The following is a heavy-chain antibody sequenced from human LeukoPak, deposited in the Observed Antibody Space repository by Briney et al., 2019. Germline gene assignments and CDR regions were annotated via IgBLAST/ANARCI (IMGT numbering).Heavy chain of an antibody. V-gene: IGHV1-2*02. CDR1: GYTFTGYY. J-gene: IGHJ4*02. D-gene: IGHD2-2*01. CDR3: ARSLSYHPDFDY. Sequence: ASVKVSCKASGYTFTGYYMHWVRQAPGQGLEWMGWINPNSGGTNYAQKFQGRVTMTRDTSISTAYMELSRLRSDDTAFYYCARSLSYHPDFDYWGQGTLVTVSS. CDR2: INPNSGGT.